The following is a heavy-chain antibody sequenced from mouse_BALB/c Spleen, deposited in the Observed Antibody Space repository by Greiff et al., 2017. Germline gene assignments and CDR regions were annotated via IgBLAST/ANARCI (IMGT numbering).Heavy chain of an antibody. CDR3: ASSGGISDYGFAY. Sequence: VQLVESGPELVKPGASVRISCKASGYTFTSYYIHWVKQRPGQGLEWIGWIYPGNVNTKYNEKFKGKATLTADKSSSTAYMQLSSLTSEDSAVYFCASSGGISDYGFAYWGQGTLVTVSA. J-gene: IGHJ3*01. D-gene: IGHD2-4*01. CDR2: IYPGNVNT. V-gene: IGHV1S56*01. CDR1: GYTFTSYY.